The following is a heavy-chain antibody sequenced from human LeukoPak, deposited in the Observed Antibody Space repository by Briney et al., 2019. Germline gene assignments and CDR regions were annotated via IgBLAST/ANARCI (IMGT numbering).Heavy chain of an antibody. Sequence: SETLSLTCAVYGGSFSDYYWSWIRQPPGKGLEWIGEVNHSGSTNYNPSLKSRVTISVDTSKNQFSLKLSSVTAADTAVYYCARGPRRYYNILTGYNNGNYFDYWGQGTLATVSS. CDR3: ARGPRRYYNILTGYNNGNYFDY. J-gene: IGHJ4*02. CDR1: GGSFSDYY. CDR2: VNHSGST. V-gene: IGHV4-34*01. D-gene: IGHD3-9*01.